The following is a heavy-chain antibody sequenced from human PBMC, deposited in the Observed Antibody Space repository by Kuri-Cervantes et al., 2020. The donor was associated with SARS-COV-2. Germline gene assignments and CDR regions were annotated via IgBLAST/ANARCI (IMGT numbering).Heavy chain of an antibody. Sequence: GGSLRLSCAVYGGSFSGYYWSWIRQAPGKGLEWVSTVSGGGGSAYYSDSVRGRFTISRDNSKKTLFLQMNSLRDEDTAVYYCAKHYGSGLSYYYYGMDVWGQGTTVTVSS. CDR2: VSGGGGSA. D-gene: IGHD3-10*01. CDR1: GGSFSGYY. V-gene: IGHV3-23*01. J-gene: IGHJ6*02. CDR3: AKHYGSGLSYYYYGMDV.